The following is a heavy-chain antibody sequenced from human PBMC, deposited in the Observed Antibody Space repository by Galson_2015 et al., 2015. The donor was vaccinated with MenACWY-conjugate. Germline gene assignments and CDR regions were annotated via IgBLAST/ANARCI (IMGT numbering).Heavy chain of an antibody. D-gene: IGHD2-15*01. J-gene: IGHJ4*02. Sequence: QSGAEVKKPGESLRISCKGSGYSFITYWISWVRQMPGKGLEWMGRIDPSDSYSNYSPSFEGHVTISADKSISTAYLQWSSLKASDTAMYYCARLSYCYGGSCYPDYWGQGTLVTVSS. V-gene: IGHV5-10-1*01. CDR1: GYSFITYW. CDR3: ARLSYCYGGSCYPDY. CDR2: IDPSDSYS.